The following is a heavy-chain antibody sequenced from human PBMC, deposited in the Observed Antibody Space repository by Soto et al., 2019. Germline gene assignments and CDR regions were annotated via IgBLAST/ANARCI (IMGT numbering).Heavy chain of an antibody. Sequence: QVQLQESGPGLVKPSETLSLTCTVSGGSISKYYLNWIRPPPGKGLEWIGYIYYTGDTNYNPSLKSRVTISVDTSKNQLSLKLSSVTAAETAVYYCARGRWRVPRGFFDYWGQGILATVSS. CDR2: IYYTGDT. D-gene: IGHD2-15*01. CDR1: GGSISKYY. J-gene: IGHJ4*02. CDR3: ARGRWRVPRGFFDY. V-gene: IGHV4-59*01.